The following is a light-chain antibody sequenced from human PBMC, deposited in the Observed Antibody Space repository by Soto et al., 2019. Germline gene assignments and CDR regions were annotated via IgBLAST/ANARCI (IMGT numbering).Light chain of an antibody. CDR2: KVS. CDR1: QSLVSSNGNHH. CDR3: MQGTPRPT. Sequence: VVMTQSPLSLPVTLGQPASISCRSSQSLVSSNGNHHLNWFQQRPCQSPRRLIYKVSNRDSGVQEIISGSGSGDDSILIISRVEDDDVVVYYCMQGTPRPTFGQGTRLEIK. J-gene: IGKJ5*01. V-gene: IGKV2-30*01.